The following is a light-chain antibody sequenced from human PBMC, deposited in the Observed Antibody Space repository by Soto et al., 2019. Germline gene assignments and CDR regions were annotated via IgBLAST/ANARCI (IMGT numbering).Light chain of an antibody. CDR1: QSVSSN. V-gene: IGKV3-15*01. CDR2: GTS. Sequence: ETVMTKSPATLSVSPAERASHSCRATQSVSSNLAWYQQKRGQAPRLLIYGTSTRATGLPARFSGSGSGTEFTLTISSLQSEDFAVYYCQQYNKWPLTFGGGTKVDIK. CDR3: QQYNKWPLT. J-gene: IGKJ4*01.